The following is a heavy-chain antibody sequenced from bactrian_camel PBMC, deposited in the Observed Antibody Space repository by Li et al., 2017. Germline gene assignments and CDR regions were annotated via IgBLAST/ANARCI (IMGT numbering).Heavy chain of an antibody. V-gene: IGHV3S1*01. J-gene: IGHJ4*01. CDR3: VRSLANWIWDLGY. Sequence: QLVESGGGLVQPGGSLRLSCAASGFTFRGYWMSWVRQAPGKGLEWTSIIVTSGSSTYYADSLKGRFTITRDYAKNTFDLQMDSLQPEDTGVYYCVRSLANWIWDLGYWGQGTQVTVS. D-gene: IGHD8*01. CDR1: GFTFRGYW. CDR2: IVTSGSST.